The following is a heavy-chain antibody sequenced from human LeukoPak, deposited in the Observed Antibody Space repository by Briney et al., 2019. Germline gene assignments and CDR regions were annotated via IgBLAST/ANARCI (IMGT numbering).Heavy chain of an antibody. CDR3: AGVSVETNYDFWSGYYYYYYMDV. J-gene: IGHJ6*03. Sequence: SETLSLTCTVSGGSISSYYWSWIRQPPGKGLEWIGYIYTSGSTNYNPSLKSRVTISVDTSKNQFSLKLSSVTAADTAVYYCAGVSVETNYDFWSGYYYYYYMDVWGKGTTVTVSS. CDR2: IYTSGST. CDR1: GGSISSYY. V-gene: IGHV4-4*09. D-gene: IGHD3-3*01.